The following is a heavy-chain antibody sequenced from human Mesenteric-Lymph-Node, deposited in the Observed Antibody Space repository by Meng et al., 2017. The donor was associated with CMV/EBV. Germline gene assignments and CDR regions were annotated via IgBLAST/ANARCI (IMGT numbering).Heavy chain of an antibody. CDR2: TSSDEDHI. Sequence: GESLKISCAASGFTFRSYSIHWVRQAPGKGLEWVAVTSSDEDHIFYADSVKGRFTISRDNSKNTLYLQMNSLSAEDTAVYYCARDLSSVVVPGALTYYYYGMDVWGQGTTVTVSS. CDR1: GFTFRSYS. CDR3: ARDLSSVVVPGALTYYYYGMDV. V-gene: IGHV3-30*03. J-gene: IGHJ6*02. D-gene: IGHD2-21*01.